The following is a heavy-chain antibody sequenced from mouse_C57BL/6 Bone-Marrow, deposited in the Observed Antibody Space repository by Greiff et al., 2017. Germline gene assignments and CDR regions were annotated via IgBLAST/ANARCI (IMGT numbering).Heavy chain of an antibody. CDR1: GYTFTGYW. CDR3: ASLLWLRDYFDY. V-gene: IGHV1-9*01. CDR2: ILPGSGST. D-gene: IGHD2-2*01. J-gene: IGHJ2*01. Sequence: VQLQQSGAELMKPGASVKLSCKATGYTFTGYWIEWVKQRPGHGLEWIGEILPGSGSTNYNEKIKGKATFTADTSSNTAYMQLSCLTTKNSAIYDCASLLWLRDYFDYWGQGTTLTVSS.